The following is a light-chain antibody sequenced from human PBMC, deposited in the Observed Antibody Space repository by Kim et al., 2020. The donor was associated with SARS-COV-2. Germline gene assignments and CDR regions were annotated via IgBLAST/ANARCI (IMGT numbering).Light chain of an antibody. CDR1: NMGSKS. CDR2: YDS. V-gene: IGLV3-21*04. J-gene: IGLJ2*01. Sequence: ATGKTARITGGGNNMGSKSVHWYQQKPGQAPVLVIYYDSDRPSGIPERFSGSNSGNTATLTISRVEAGDEADYYCQVWDSSSDHVVFGGGTQLTVL. CDR3: QVWDSSSDHVV.